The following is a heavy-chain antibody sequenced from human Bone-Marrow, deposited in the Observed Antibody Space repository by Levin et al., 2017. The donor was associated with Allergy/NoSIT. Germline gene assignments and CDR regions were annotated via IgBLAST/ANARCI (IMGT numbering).Heavy chain of an antibody. V-gene: IGHV3-33*01. Sequence: QSGGSLRLSCVASGFTFSDYGMHWVRQTPGKGLEWVAFIWYDGSKNYYADSVKGRFIISRDNSKNTLYLQLSSLRAEDTALYHCARDSGYKWTSFDKIDFWGQGTLVTVSS. CDR1: GFTFSDYG. D-gene: IGHD1-20*01. J-gene: IGHJ4*02. CDR2: IWYDGSKN. CDR3: ARDSGYKWTSFDKIDF.